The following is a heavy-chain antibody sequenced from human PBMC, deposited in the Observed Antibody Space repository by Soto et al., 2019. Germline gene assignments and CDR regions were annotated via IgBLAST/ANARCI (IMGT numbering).Heavy chain of an antibody. CDR3: ARVNIVLMVYATFDY. Sequence: QVQLQQWGAGLLKPSETLSLTCAVYVGSFSGYYWSWIRQPPGKGLEWIGEINHSGSTNYNPSLKSRVTISVATSKNQFSLKLSSVTAADTAVYYCARVNIVLMVYATFDYWGQGTLVTVSS. V-gene: IGHV4-34*01. CDR2: INHSGST. J-gene: IGHJ4*02. D-gene: IGHD2-8*01. CDR1: VGSFSGYY.